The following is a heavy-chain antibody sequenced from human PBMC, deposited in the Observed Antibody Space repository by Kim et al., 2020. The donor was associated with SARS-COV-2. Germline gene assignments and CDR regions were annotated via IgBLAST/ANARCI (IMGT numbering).Heavy chain of an antibody. CDR1: GYSFTSYW. CDR3: ARHPQPDSLLWFGEGGNYGMDV. Sequence: GESLKISCKGSGYSFTSYWISWVRQMPGKGLEWMGRIDPSDSYTNYSPSFQGHVTISADKSISTAYLQWSSLKASDTAMYYCARHPQPDSLLWFGEGGNYGMDVWGQGTTVTVSS. J-gene: IGHJ6*02. CDR2: IDPSDSYT. D-gene: IGHD3-10*01. V-gene: IGHV5-10-1*01.